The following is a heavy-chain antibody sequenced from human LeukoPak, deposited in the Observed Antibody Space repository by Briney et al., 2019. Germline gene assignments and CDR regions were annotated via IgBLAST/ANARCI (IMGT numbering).Heavy chain of an antibody. CDR3: ARGSYYDSSGYYY. CDR1: GFTLSNYW. V-gene: IGHV3-7*01. J-gene: IGHJ4*02. D-gene: IGHD3-22*01. Sequence: GEALILCCAASGFTLSNYWMRWVRQAPGKGLERVANIKQDGSEKYYVDSVKGRFTISRDNAKNSLYLQMNSLRAEDTAVYYCARGSYYDSSGYYYWGQGTLVTVSS. CDR2: IKQDGSEK.